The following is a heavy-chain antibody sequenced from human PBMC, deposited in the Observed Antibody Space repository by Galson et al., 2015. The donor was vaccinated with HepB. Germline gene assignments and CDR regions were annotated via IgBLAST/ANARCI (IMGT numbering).Heavy chain of an antibody. CDR3: AKLDSSGCS. CDR1: GFTFNNYA. CDR2: IWHDGRDQ. V-gene: IGHV3-30-3*02. Sequence: SLRLSCAASGFTFNNYAMHWVRQAPGKGLEWVAVIWHDGRDQKYADSVRGRFTISRDNSRNTLYLQMSSLRVEDTALYYCAKLDSSGCSWGQGTLVTVSS. J-gene: IGHJ4*02. D-gene: IGHD3-22*01.